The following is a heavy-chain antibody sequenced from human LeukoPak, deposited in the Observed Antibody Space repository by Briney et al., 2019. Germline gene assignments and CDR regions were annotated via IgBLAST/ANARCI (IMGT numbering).Heavy chain of an antibody. CDR3: ARGQGSSWYGGAFDI. Sequence: GGSLRLSCAASGFTFSSYSMNWVRQAPGKGLEWVSYISSSSSTIYYADSVKGRFTISRDNAKNSLYLQMNSLRAEDTAVYYCARGQGSSWYGGAFDIWGQGTMVTVSS. CDR1: GFTFSSYS. V-gene: IGHV3-48*01. D-gene: IGHD6-13*01. CDR2: ISSSSSTI. J-gene: IGHJ3*02.